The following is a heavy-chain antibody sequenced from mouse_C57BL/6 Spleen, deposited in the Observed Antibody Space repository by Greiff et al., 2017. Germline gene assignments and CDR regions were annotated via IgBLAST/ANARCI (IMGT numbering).Heavy chain of an antibody. CDR2: IDPSDSYT. CDR1: GYTFTSYW. CDR3: ARSGYDPLYAMDY. D-gene: IGHD2-2*01. V-gene: IGHV1-69*01. Sequence: QVQLKQPGAELVMPGASVKLSCKASGYTFTSYWMHWVKQRPGQGLEWIGEIDPSDSYTNYNQKFKGKSTLTVDKSSSTAYMQLSSLTSEDSAVYYCARSGYDPLYAMDYWGQGTSVTVSS. J-gene: IGHJ4*01.